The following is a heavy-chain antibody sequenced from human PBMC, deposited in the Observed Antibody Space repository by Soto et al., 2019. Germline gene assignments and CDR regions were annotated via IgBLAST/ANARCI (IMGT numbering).Heavy chain of an antibody. D-gene: IGHD6-19*01. Sequence: GALRLSCAASGFTFSSYSMNWVRQAPGKGLEWVSSISSSSSYIYYADSVKGRFTISGDNAKNSLYLQMNSLRAEDTAVYYCAREKTLAVAGLFYYYGMDVWGQGTTVTVSS. CDR3: AREKTLAVAGLFYYYGMDV. CDR1: GFTFSSYS. CDR2: ISSSSSYI. J-gene: IGHJ6*02. V-gene: IGHV3-21*01.